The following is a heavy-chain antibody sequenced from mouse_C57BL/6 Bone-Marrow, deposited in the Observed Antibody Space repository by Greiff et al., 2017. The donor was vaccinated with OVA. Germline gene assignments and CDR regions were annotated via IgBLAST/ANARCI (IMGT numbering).Heavy chain of an antibody. J-gene: IGHJ1*03. D-gene: IGHD1-1*01. CDR2: IYPRSGNT. CDR1: GYTFTSYG. Sequence: VMLVESGAELARPGASVKLSCKASGYTFTSYGISWVKQRTGQGLEWIGEIYPRSGNTYYNEKFKGKATLTADKSSSTAYMELRSLTSEDSAVYFCANLLGGYFDVWGTGTTVTVSS. V-gene: IGHV1-81*01. CDR3: ANLLGGYFDV.